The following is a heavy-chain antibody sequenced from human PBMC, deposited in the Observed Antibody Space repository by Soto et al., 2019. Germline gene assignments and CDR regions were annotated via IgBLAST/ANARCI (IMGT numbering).Heavy chain of an antibody. J-gene: IGHJ5*02. V-gene: IGHV1-2*02. CDR3: AKYIWASRYFDL. D-gene: IGHD1-26*01. CDR2: VNPATGTT. CDR1: GYTFTGNY. Sequence: RASVKVSCKASGYTFTGNYLHWVRQAPGRGLEWIGWVNPATGTTKYAQKFQGRVTLTRDTSISTAYMDLSRLGYDDTAVYYCAKYIWASRYFDLWGRGTLVTVSS.